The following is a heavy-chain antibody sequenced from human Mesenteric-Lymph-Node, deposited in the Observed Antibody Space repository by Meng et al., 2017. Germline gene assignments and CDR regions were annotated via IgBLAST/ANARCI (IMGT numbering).Heavy chain of an antibody. J-gene: IGHJ6*02. Sequence: GESLKISCAASGFTFSSYWMHWVRQAPGKGLVWVSRINSDGSSTSYADSVKGRFTISRDNAKNSLYLQMNSLRAEDTAVYYCARFGGMDYYGMDVWGQGTTVTVSS. D-gene: IGHD2-15*01. CDR3: ARFGGMDYYGMDV. V-gene: IGHV3-74*01. CDR1: GFTFSSYW. CDR2: INSDGSST.